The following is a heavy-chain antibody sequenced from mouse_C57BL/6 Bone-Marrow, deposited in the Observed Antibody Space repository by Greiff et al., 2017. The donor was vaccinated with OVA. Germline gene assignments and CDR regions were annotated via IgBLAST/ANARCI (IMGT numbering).Heavy chain of an antibody. J-gene: IGHJ2*01. D-gene: IGHD2-2*01. CDR3: ARSRGLRRGRPYCFDY. CDR2: IWSGGST. CDR1: GFSLTSYG. V-gene: IGHV2-2*01. Sequence: QVQLKQSGPGLVQPSQSLSITCTVSGFSLTSYGVHWVRQSPGKGLEWLGVIWSGGSTDYNAAFISRLSISKDNSKSQVFFKMNSLQADDTAIYYCARSRGLRRGRPYCFDYWGQGTTLTVSS.